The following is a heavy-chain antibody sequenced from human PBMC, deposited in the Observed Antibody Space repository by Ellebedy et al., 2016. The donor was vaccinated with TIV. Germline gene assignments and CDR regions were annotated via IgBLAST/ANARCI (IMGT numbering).Heavy chain of an antibody. Sequence: SETLSLTCTVSGGSISSYYWSWFRQPPGKGLEWIGYIFYSGSTNYNPSLKSRVTISVDTSKNQFSLKLSSVTAADTAVYYCARLVVVPAAIADYYMDVWGKGTTVTVSS. CDR2: IFYSGST. V-gene: IGHV4-59*08. D-gene: IGHD2-2*01. CDR3: ARLVVVPAAIADYYMDV. CDR1: GGSISSYY. J-gene: IGHJ6*03.